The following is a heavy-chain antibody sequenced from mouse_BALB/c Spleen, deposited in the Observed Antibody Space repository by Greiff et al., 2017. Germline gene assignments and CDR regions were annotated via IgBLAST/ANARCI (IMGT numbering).Heavy chain of an antibody. Sequence: EVKVVESGGGLVKPGGSLKLSCAASGFTFSDYYMYWVRQTPEKRLEWVATISDGGSYTYYPDSVKGRFTISRDNAKNNLYLQMSSLKSEDTAMYYCARDSYYRYDGAYWGQGTLVTVSA. CDR1: GFTFSDYY. D-gene: IGHD2-14*01. CDR2: ISDGGSYT. V-gene: IGHV5-4*02. CDR3: ARDSYYRYDGAY. J-gene: IGHJ3*01.